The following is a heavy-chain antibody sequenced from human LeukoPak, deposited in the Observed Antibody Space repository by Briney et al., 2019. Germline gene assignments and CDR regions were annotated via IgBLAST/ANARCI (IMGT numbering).Heavy chain of an antibody. V-gene: IGHV1-69*04. D-gene: IGHD3-22*01. CDR1: GGTFSTYA. CDR2: IIPILGIA. Sequence: SVKVSCKASGGTFSTYAISWVRQAPGQGLEWMGRIIPILGIANYAQKFQGRVTITADKYTSTAYMELSSLRSEDTAVYYCARDGLYYYDSSGSNWFDPWGQGTLVTVSS. J-gene: IGHJ5*02. CDR3: ARDGLYYYDSSGSNWFDP.